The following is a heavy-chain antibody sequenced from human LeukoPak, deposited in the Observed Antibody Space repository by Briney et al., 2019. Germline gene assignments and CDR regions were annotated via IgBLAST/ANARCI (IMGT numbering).Heavy chain of an antibody. CDR2: IWYDGSKE. CDR3: AKDRDTAMEIDY. Sequence: GGSLRLSXAASGFSFSSYGMHWVRQAPGKGLEWVAVIWYDGSKEYYADSVKGRFTISRDNSKNTLYLQMNSLRAEDTAVYYCAKDRDTAMEIDYWGQGTLVTVSS. CDR1: GFSFSSYG. V-gene: IGHV3-33*06. J-gene: IGHJ4*02. D-gene: IGHD5-18*01.